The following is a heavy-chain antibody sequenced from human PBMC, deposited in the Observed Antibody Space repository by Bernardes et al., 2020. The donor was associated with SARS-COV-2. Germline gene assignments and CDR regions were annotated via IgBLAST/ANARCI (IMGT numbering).Heavy chain of an antibody. J-gene: IGHJ3*02. CDR1: GGSTSGHF. CDR3: ARDIGSRCGGDCYVFDI. Sequence: TLSLTCSFSGGSTSGHFWSWIRQSPGKGLEWIAYTKSGGSTKYNPSLKSRVTMSIDGSKNQLTLKVTAVTAADTAVYYCARDIGSRCGGDCYVFDIWGQGTVVTISS. V-gene: IGHV4-59*11. CDR2: TKSGGST. D-gene: IGHD2-21*01.